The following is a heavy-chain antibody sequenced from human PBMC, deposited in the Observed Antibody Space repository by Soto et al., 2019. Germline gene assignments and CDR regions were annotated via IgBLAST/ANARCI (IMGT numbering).Heavy chain of an antibody. V-gene: IGHV1-69*08. J-gene: IGHJ4*02. CDR2: IIPILGIA. D-gene: IGHD4-17*01. CDR3: AREGTYGDNDY. CDR1: GGTFSSYT. Sequence: QVQLVQSGAEVKKPGSSVKVSCKASGGTFSSYTISWVRQAPGQGLEWMGRIIPILGIANYAQKCQGRVTITADKSTSTAYMELSSLRSADTAVYYCAREGTYGDNDYWGQGTLVTVSS.